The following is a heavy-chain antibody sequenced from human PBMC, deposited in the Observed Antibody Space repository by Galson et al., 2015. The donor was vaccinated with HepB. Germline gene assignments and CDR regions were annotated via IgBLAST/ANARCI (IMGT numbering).Heavy chain of an antibody. CDR3: ARQGLYSGDPAWFGP. CDR2: IYYSGKT. CDR1: GGSISSSSHY. V-gene: IGHV4-39*07. Sequence: SETLSLTCTVSGGSISSSSHYWGWIRQPPGKGLEWIGTIYYSGKTYYSPSLKSRVTISVDTSKNQFSLKLSSVTAADTAVYYCARQGLYSGDPAWFGPWGQGTLVTDSS. D-gene: IGHD3-10*02. J-gene: IGHJ5*02.